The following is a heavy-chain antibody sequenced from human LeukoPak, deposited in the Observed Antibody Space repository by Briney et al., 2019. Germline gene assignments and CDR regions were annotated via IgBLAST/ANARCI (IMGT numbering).Heavy chain of an antibody. V-gene: IGHV1-69*04. CDR1: GGTFSSFT. CDR2: IIPILGIA. CDR3: ARDGVTMFSGMDV. J-gene: IGHJ6*02. Sequence: SVKVSCKASGGTFSSFTISWVRQAPGQGLEWMGRIIPILGIANYAQKFQGRVTITADKSTSTAYMELSSLRSEDTAVYYCARDGVTMFSGMDVWGQGTTVTVSS. D-gene: IGHD3-10*02.